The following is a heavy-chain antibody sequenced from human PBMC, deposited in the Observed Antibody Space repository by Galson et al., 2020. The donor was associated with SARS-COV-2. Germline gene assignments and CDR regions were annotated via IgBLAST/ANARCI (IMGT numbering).Heavy chain of an antibody. V-gene: IGHV3-33*06. CDR2: IWYDGSNK. CDR3: AKGSSWYYYYYYMDV. Sequence: GGSLRLSCAASGFTFSSYGMHWVRQAPGKGLEWVAVIWYDGSNKYYADSVKGRFTISRDNSKNTLYLQMNSLRAEDTAVYYCAKGSSWYYYYYYMDVWGKGTTVTVSS. J-gene: IGHJ6*03. D-gene: IGHD6-13*01. CDR1: GFTFSSYG.